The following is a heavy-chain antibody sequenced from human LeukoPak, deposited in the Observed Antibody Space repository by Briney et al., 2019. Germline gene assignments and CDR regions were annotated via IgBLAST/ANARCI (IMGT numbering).Heavy chain of an antibody. CDR2: ISGSDGST. Sequence: GGSVRLSCAASGFTFSSYAMNWVRQAPGKGLEWVSAISGSDGSTYYARSVKGRFTISRDKSKNTLYLQMNSLRAEDTAVYYCSREDPQTKVPEGMDVWGQGTTVTVSS. V-gene: IGHV3-23*01. D-gene: IGHD4/OR15-4a*01. CDR1: GFTFSSYA. J-gene: IGHJ6*02. CDR3: SREDPQTKVPEGMDV.